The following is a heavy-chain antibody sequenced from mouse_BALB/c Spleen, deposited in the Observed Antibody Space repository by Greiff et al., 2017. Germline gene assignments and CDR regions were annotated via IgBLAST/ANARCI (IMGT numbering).Heavy chain of an antibody. J-gene: IGHJ4*01. V-gene: IGHV3-1*02. Sequence: EVKLMESGPDLVKPSQSLSLTCTVTGYSITSGYSWHWIRQFPGNKLEWMGYIHYSGSTNYNPSLKSRISITRDTSKNQFFLQLNSVTTEDTATYYCASPSPYYGSSSYAMDYWGQGTSVTVSS. D-gene: IGHD1-1*01. CDR3: ASPSPYYGSSSYAMDY. CDR1: GYSITSGYS. CDR2: IHYSGST.